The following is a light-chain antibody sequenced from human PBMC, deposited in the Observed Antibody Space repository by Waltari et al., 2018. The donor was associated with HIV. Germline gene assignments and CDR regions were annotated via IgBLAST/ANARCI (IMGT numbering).Light chain of an antibody. CDR1: NSDIGGYDR. Sequence: QSALTQPPSVSGSPGQSVTISCAGTNSDIGGYDRVSWYQQPPGTAPKLLLYEVTNRPSAVPGRFSASKSGTTASLTISGLQAGDEGDYYCSSYSATNTVVFGGGTKLTVL. CDR3: SSYSATNTVV. CDR2: EVT. J-gene: IGLJ2*01. V-gene: IGLV2-18*02.